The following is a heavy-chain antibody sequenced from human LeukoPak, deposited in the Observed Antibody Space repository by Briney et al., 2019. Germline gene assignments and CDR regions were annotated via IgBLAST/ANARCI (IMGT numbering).Heavy chain of an antibody. CDR1: GFTFSSYA. CDR3: AKDRITSITCFDY. Sequence: GGSLRLSCAASGFTFSSYAMSWVRQAQGKGLEWVSAISGSAGSTYYADSVKGRFTISRDNSKNTLYLQMNSLRAEDTAVYYCAKDRITSITCFDYWGQGTLVTVSS. J-gene: IGHJ4*02. D-gene: IGHD3-10*01. V-gene: IGHV3-23*01. CDR2: ISGSAGST.